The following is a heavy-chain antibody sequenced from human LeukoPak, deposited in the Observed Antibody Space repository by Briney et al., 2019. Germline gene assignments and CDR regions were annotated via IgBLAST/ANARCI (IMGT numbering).Heavy chain of an antibody. J-gene: IGHJ3*02. CDR1: GGTFSSYA. Sequence: ASVKVSCEASGGTFSSYAISWVRQAPGQGLEWMGGIIPIFGTANYAQKFQGRVTITADESTSTAYMELSSLRSDDTAVYYCASIDYYDSSGYYRGAFDIWGQGTMVTVSS. D-gene: IGHD3-22*01. CDR3: ASIDYYDSSGYYRGAFDI. CDR2: IIPIFGTA. V-gene: IGHV1-69*01.